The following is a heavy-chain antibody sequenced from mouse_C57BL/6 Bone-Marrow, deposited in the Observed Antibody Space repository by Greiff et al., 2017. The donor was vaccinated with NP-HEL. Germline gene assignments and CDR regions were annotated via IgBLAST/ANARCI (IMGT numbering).Heavy chain of an antibody. CDR1: GYTFTSYW. CDR2: IYPSDSET. CDR3: ARSRADY. Sequence: QVHVKQPGAELVRPGSSVKLSCKASGYTFTSYWMDWVKQRPGQGLEWIGNIYPSDSETHYNQKFKDKATLTVDKSSSTAYMQLSSLTSEDSAVYYCARSRADYWGKGTTLTVSS. J-gene: IGHJ2*01. V-gene: IGHV1-61*01.